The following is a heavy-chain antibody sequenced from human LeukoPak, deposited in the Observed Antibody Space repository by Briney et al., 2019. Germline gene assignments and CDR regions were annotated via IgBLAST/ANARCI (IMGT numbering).Heavy chain of an antibody. D-gene: IGHD3/OR15-3a*01. V-gene: IGHV3-64*01. J-gene: IGHJ4*02. Sequence: GGSLRLSCAASGFTFSSYAMHWVRQAPGKGLEYVSAISSNGGSTYYANSVKGRFTISRDNSKNALYLQMGSLRAEDMAVYYCASGLAFDYWGQGPLVTVSS. CDR2: ISSNGGST. CDR3: ASGLAFDY. CDR1: GFTFSSYA.